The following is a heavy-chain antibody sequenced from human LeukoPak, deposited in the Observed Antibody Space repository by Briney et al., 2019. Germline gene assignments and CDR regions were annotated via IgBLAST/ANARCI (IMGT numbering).Heavy chain of an antibody. CDR2: ISGSGGST. D-gene: IGHD4-17*01. Sequence: GGSLRLSCAASGFTFSSYAMSWVRQAPGKRLEWVSAISGSGGSTYYADSVKGRFTISRDNSKNTLYLQMNSLRAEDTAVYYCATRFDYGDYGRFDYWGQGTLVTVSS. CDR3: ATRFDYGDYGRFDY. J-gene: IGHJ4*02. V-gene: IGHV3-23*01. CDR1: GFTFSSYA.